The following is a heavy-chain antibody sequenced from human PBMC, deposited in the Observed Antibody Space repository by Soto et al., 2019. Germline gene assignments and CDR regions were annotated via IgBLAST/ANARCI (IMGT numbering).Heavy chain of an antibody. CDR2: ISSSGSTI. V-gene: IGHV3-48*03. J-gene: IGHJ4*02. D-gene: IGHD6-13*01. CDR3: ASGLLPGIAAAGTEFDY. Sequence: GGSLRLSCAASGFTFSSYEMNWVRQAPGKGLEWVSYISSSGSTIYYADSVKGRFTISRDNAKNSLYLQMNSLRAEDTAVYYCASGLLPGIAAAGTEFDYWGQGTLFTVSS. CDR1: GFTFSSYE.